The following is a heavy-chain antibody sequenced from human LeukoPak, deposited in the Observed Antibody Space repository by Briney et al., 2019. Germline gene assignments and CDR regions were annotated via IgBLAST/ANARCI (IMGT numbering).Heavy chain of an antibody. D-gene: IGHD2-8*01. J-gene: IGHJ3*02. V-gene: IGHV1-3*01. CDR2: INAGNDNT. CDR1: GYTFASYG. Sequence: ASVKVSCKASGYTFASYGIHWVRQAPGQGLEWMGWINAGNDNTKYSQKFQGRVTITRDTPASTVYMELSSLRSEDTAVYYCAKGRYCTNGVCYTGKAFDIWGQGTMVTVSS. CDR3: AKGRYCTNGVCYTGKAFDI.